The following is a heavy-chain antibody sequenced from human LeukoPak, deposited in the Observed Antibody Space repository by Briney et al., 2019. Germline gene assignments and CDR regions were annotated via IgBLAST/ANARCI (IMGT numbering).Heavy chain of an antibody. CDR2: IRYVGSNK. J-gene: IGHJ4*02. CDR3: AKAHGNQYQLPKSYFDY. CDR1: GFTFSSYG. Sequence: GGSLRLSCAASGFTFSSYGMHWVRQAPGKGLEWVAFIRYVGSNKYYADSVKGRFTISRDNSKNTLYLQMNSLRAEDTAVYYCAKAHGNQYQLPKSYFDYWGQGTLVTVSS. V-gene: IGHV3-30*02. D-gene: IGHD2-2*01.